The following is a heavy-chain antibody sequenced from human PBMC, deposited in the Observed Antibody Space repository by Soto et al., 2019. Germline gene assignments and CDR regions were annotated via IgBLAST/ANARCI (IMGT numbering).Heavy chain of an antibody. Sequence: SETLSLTCTVSGGSISSGDYHWSWIRQPPGKGLEWIGYIYYSGSTYYNPSLKSRVTISIDTSKNQFSLKLSSMTAADTAVYYCARETAYGESGYFDYWGQGTLVTVYS. CDR1: GGSISSGDYH. D-gene: IGHD4-17*01. CDR3: ARETAYGESGYFDY. V-gene: IGHV4-30-4*01. CDR2: IYYSGST. J-gene: IGHJ4*02.